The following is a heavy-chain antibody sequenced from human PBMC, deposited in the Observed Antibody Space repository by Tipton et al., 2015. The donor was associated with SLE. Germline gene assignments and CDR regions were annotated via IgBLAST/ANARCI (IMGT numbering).Heavy chain of an antibody. CDR1: VSSFTTYW. CDR2: IDPSDSYT. Sequence: QLVQSGAEVKKPGESLKISCKGSVSSFTTYWIGCVRQMLGKGLEWMGRIDPSDSYTNYSPSFQGHVTISADKSIRSAYLQWSSLKASDTAMYYCARGAIAVTGYYYYYMDVWGKGTTVTVS. V-gene: IGHV5-10-1*01. D-gene: IGHD6-19*01. CDR3: ARGAIAVTGYYYYYMDV. J-gene: IGHJ6*03.